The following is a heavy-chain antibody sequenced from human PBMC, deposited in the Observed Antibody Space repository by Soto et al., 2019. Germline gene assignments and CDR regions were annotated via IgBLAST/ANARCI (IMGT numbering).Heavy chain of an antibody. V-gene: IGHV4-39*01. CDR3: ARLEGLATISYYFDF. J-gene: IGHJ4*02. D-gene: IGHD5-12*01. CDR1: GGSISSYY. CDR2: IYYRGNA. Sequence: ASETLSLTCTVSGGSISSYYWGWIRQPPGKGLEWIGSIYYRGNAYYNPSLQTRVTISLDKSKSQFSLKLNSVTAADSAVYFCARLEGLATISYYFDFWGPGALVTVSS.